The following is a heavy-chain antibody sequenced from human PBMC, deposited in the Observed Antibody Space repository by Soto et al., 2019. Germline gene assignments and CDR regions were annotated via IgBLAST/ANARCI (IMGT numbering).Heavy chain of an antibody. Sequence: GASVKVSCKASGYTFSXYGIAWVRQAPGQVLEWMGWISAYNGNTNYAQKLQGRVTMTTDTSTSTAYMELRSLRSDDTAVYYCARDGLVLRSSSPRPDPYYYYYMDVSGKGTTVTVSS. J-gene: IGHJ6*03. CDR1: GYTFSXYG. CDR3: ARDGLVLRSSSPRPDPYYYYYMDV. CDR2: ISAYNGNT. V-gene: IGHV1-18*01. D-gene: IGHD6-6*01.